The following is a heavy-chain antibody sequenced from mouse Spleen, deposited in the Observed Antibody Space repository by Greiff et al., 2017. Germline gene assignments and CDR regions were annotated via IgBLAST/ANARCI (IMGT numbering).Heavy chain of an antibody. J-gene: IGHJ4*01. V-gene: IGHV1-18*01. CDR2: INPNNGGT. Sequence: EVQLQQSGPELVKPGASVKIPCKASGYTFTDYNMDWVKQSHGKSLEWIGDINPNNGGTIYNQKFKGKATLTVDKSSSTAYMELRSLTSEDTAVYYCARRGITPYYYAMDYWGQGTSVTVSS. D-gene: IGHD2-4*01. CDR3: ARRGITPYYYAMDY. CDR1: GYTFTDYN.